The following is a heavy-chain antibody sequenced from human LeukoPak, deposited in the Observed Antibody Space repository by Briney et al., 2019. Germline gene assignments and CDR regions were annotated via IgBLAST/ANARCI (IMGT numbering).Heavy chain of an antibody. D-gene: IGHD1-26*01. Sequence: GGSLRLSCAASGFTFSSYGMHWVRQAPGKGLEWVAVISYDGSNKYYADSVKGRFTISRDNSKNTLYLQMNSLRAEDTAVYYCAKDQKVPEWEVAFDIWGQGTMVTVSS. CDR2: ISYDGSNK. J-gene: IGHJ3*02. V-gene: IGHV3-30*18. CDR1: GFTFSSYG. CDR3: AKDQKVPEWEVAFDI.